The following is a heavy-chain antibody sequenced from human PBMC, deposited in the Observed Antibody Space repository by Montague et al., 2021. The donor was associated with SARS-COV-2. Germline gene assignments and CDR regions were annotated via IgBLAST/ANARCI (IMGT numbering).Heavy chain of an antibody. Sequence: SETLSLTCTVSGGSISSYYWSWIRQPAGKGLEWIGLICTSGSTNYNPSLKSRVTMSLDTSKNQFSLKLRSVTAADTAVYYCARGSFGMGAFDIWGQGTMVTVSS. J-gene: IGHJ3*02. V-gene: IGHV4-4*07. CDR1: GGSISSYY. D-gene: IGHD1-14*01. CDR2: ICTSGST. CDR3: ARGSFGMGAFDI.